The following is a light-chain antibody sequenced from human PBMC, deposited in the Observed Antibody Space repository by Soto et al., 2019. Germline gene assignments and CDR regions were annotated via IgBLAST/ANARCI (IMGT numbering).Light chain of an antibody. CDR2: GAS. V-gene: IGKV3-15*01. CDR3: QQYNNGPLPIT. CDR1: QSVITN. Sequence: EIVMTQSPATLSVSPGDRATLSCRASQSVITNLAWYQQKPGQAPRLLVYGASTRATDIPARFSGSGSGTDFTLTISSLQSEDFAVYYCQQYNNGPLPITFGQGTRLEIK. J-gene: IGKJ5*01.